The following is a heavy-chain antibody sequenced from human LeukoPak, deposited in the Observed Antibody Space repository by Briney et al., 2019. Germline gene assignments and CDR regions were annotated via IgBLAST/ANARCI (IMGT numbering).Heavy chain of an antibody. D-gene: IGHD6-13*01. CDR2: MNPNSGNT. V-gene: IGHV1-8*01. J-gene: IGHJ4*02. Sequence: ASVKVSCKASGYTFTSYDINWVRQATGQGLEWMGWMNPNSGNTGYAQKFQGRVTMTRNTSISTAYMELSSLRSEDTTVYYCARASAAAGHFDYWGQGTLVTVSS. CDR1: GYTFTSYD. CDR3: ARASAAAGHFDY.